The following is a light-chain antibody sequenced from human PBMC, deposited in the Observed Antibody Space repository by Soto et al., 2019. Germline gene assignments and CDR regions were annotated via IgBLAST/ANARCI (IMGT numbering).Light chain of an antibody. J-gene: IGKJ3*01. CDR3: MQGTHWPPIT. Sequence: DVVLTQSPLALPVTLGQPASISCRSSQSLVYSDGNTYLTWFHQRPGQSPRRLIYRVSNRDSGVPDRISGSGSGTDFALTISRVEAEDVGIYYCMQGTHWPPITFGPGTKVDIK. CDR2: RVS. CDR1: QSLVYSDGNTY. V-gene: IGKV2-30*01.